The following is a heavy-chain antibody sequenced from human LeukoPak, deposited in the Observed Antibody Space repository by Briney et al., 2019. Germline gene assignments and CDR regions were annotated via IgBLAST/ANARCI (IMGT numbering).Heavy chain of an antibody. Sequence: GGSLRLSCVVSGFTFSDFHMSWLRQAPGKGLEWISYITNSGSDIEYADSVKGRFTISWDNAKKSLYLEMNTLRAEDTAIYYCACPYRSRFDYWGQGTLVTVSS. CDR1: GFTFSDFH. CDR2: ITNSGSDI. CDR3: ACPYRSRFDY. D-gene: IGHD6-13*01. J-gene: IGHJ4*02. V-gene: IGHV3-11*01.